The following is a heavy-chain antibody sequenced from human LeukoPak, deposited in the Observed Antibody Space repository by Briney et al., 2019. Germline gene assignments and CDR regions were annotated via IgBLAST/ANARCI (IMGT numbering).Heavy chain of an antibody. CDR1: GGSFSGHY. CDR2: INHSGST. D-gene: IGHD1-26*01. CDR3: ARGSKMLGYNWFDP. J-gene: IGHJ5*02. V-gene: IGHV4-34*01. Sequence: SETLSLTCAVYGGSFSGHYSNWIRQPPGKGLEWIGEINHSGSTNYIPSLKSRVHISVDTSKNRFSLKLSSVAAADTAVYYCARGSKMLGYNWFDPWGQGTLVTVSS.